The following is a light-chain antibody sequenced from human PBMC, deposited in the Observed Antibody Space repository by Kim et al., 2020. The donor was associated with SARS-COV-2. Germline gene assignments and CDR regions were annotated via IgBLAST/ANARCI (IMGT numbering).Light chain of an antibody. CDR1: SLRTYY. CDR2: AKN. V-gene: IGLV3-19*01. Sequence: LGQTVRITCQGDSLRTYYASWYQQKPGQAPSLVIYAKNNRPSGIPDRFSGSSSGDTASLTISGAQAEDEADYYCKSRDTSGDRLVFGGGTQLTVL. CDR3: KSRDTSGDRLV. J-gene: IGLJ2*01.